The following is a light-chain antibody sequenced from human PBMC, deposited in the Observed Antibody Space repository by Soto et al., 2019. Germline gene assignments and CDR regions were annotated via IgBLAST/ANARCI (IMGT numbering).Light chain of an antibody. Sequence: QSVMTQPPSASGSPGQSVAISCTGTSSDVGGYNYVSWYQQHPGKAPKLMIYEVNKRPSGVPDRFSGSXSGNTASLTVSGLQAEDEADYYCSSYAGSSNVFGTGTKVTVL. V-gene: IGLV2-8*01. J-gene: IGLJ1*01. CDR1: SSDVGGYNY. CDR2: EVN. CDR3: SSYAGSSNV.